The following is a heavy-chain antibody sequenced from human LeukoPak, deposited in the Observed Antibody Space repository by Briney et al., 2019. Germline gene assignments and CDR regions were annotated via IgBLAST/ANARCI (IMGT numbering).Heavy chain of an antibody. Sequence: GASVKVSCKTSGYTFTTYGISWVRQAPGQGLEWMGWISPYNGNTNYAQKLQGRVTMTTDTSTSTAYMELRSLRSDDTAVYYCARADSSGYLDAFDIWGQGTMVTVSS. V-gene: IGHV1-18*01. CDR2: ISPYNGNT. D-gene: IGHD3-22*01. CDR1: GYTFTTYG. J-gene: IGHJ3*02. CDR3: ARADSSGYLDAFDI.